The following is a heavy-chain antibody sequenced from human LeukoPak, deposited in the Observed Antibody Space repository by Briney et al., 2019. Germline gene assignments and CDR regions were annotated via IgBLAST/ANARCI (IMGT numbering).Heavy chain of an antibody. CDR2: ISSNGGST. CDR1: GFTFSSYA. Sequence: PGGSLRLSCSASGFTFSSYAMHWVRQAPGKGLEYVSAISSNGGSTYYADSAEGRFTISRDNSKNTLYLQMNGLRVEDTALYYCANEVRPNDYWGQGTLVTVSS. CDR3: ANEVRPNDY. D-gene: IGHD1-1*01. V-gene: IGHV3-64*04. J-gene: IGHJ4*02.